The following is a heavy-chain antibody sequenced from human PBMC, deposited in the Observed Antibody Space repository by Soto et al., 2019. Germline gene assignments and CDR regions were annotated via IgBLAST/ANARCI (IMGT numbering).Heavy chain of an antibody. V-gene: IGHV5-51*03. J-gene: IGHJ6*02. CDR2: IYPGDSDT. Sequence: GASVKVSCKASGYTFTLYGISWVRQMPGKGLEWMGIIYPGDSDTRYSPSFQGQVTISADKSISTAYLQWSSLKASDTAMYYCARTNRGVIRNYYYGMDVWGQGTTVTVSS. D-gene: IGHD3-10*01. CDR3: ARTNRGVIRNYYYGMDV. CDR1: GYTFTLYG.